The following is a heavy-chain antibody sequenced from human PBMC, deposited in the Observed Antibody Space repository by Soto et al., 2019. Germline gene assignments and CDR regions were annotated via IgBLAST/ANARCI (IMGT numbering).Heavy chain of an antibody. D-gene: IGHD6-25*01. J-gene: IGHJ4*02. CDR1: GFTFSSCS. CDR2: ISSTSSTI. V-gene: IGHV3-48*02. CDR3: ASWPDAADY. Sequence: EVQPVESGGGLVQLGGSLRLSCAASGFTFSSCSMDWVRQAPGKGLEWLSYISSTSSTIYYADSVKGRFTISRDNAKNSLYLQMNSLRDEDTAVYYCASWPDAADYWGQGTLVTVSS.